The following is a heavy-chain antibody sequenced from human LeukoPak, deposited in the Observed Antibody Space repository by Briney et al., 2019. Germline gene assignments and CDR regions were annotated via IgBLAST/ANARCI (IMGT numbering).Heavy chain of an antibody. J-gene: IGHJ5*02. CDR2: IIPIFGTA. V-gene: IGHV1-69*13. Sequence: ASVKVSCKVSVGSFSSYASSWVRQAPGQGLEWMGGIIPIFGTANYAQKFEGRVTITADESTSTAYMELSSLRSEDTAVYYCATAYGSGSYGYNWFDPWGQGTLVTVSS. CDR3: ATAYGSGSYGYNWFDP. CDR1: VGSFSSYA. D-gene: IGHD3-10*01.